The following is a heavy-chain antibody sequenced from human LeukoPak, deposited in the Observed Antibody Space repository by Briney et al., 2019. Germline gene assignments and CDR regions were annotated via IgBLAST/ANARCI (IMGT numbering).Heavy chain of an antibody. Sequence: SETLSLTCTVSGGSISSYYWSWIRQPPGKELEWIGYISYSGSTNYNPSLKSRVTISLDTSRDQFSLELSSVTAADTAVYYCARRTNDCGYYGHYFDYWGRGTLVTVSS. CDR3: ARRTNDCGYYGHYFDY. V-gene: IGHV4-59*12. CDR2: ISYSGST. CDR1: GGSISSYY. D-gene: IGHD4-17*01. J-gene: IGHJ4*02.